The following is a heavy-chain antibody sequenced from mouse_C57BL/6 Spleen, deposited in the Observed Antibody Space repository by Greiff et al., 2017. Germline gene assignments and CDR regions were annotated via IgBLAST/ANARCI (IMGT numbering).Heavy chain of an antibody. J-gene: IGHJ3*01. D-gene: IGHD1-1*02. CDR2: IYPSDSET. Sequence: VQLQQPGAGLVRPGSSVKLSCQASGYTFTSYWVAWVKQRPGQGLEWIGNIYPSDSETHYKQKVKDKATLTGDKSSSTAYMQLSRLTSEGSAVYYCAREGDGSVFADWGKGALVTVAA. CDR1: GYTFTSYW. V-gene: IGHV1-61*01. CDR3: AREGDGSVFAD.